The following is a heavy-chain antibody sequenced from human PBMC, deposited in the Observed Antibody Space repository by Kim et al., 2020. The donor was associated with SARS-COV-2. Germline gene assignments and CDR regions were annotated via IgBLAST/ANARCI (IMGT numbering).Heavy chain of an antibody. CDR2: ISYDGSNK. CDR1: GFTFSSYA. Sequence: GGSLRLSCAASGFTFSSYAMHWVRQAPGKGLEWVAVISYDGSNKYYADSVKDRFTISRDNSKNTLYLQMNSLRAEDTAVYYCARDGTAAGPYYFDYWGQGTLGTVSS. CDR3: ARDGTAAGPYYFDY. D-gene: IGHD6-13*01. V-gene: IGHV3-30*04. J-gene: IGHJ4*02.